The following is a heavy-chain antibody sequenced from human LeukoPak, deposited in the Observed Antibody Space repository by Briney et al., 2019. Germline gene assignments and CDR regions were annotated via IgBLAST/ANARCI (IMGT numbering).Heavy chain of an antibody. V-gene: IGHV3-21*04. CDR3: AKRATYYYDSSGYLVFDY. CDR1: GFTFSSYS. D-gene: IGHD3-22*01. J-gene: IGHJ4*02. CDR2: IISSSSYI. Sequence: GGSLRLSCAASGFTFSSYSMNWVRQAPGKGLEWVSSIISSSSYIYYADSVKGRFTISRDNAKNSLYLQMNSLRAEDTAVYYCAKRATYYYDSSGYLVFDYWGQGTLVTVSS.